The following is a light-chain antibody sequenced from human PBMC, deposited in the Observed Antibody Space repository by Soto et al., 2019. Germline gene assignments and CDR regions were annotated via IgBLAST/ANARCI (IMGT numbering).Light chain of an antibody. Sequence: EIVLTQSPDTLSLSPGERATLSCTASESVTSSCLAWYQRKPGQAPRLLIHTTSTRATDIPDRFSGSVSGTDFTLTISRLEPEDFAVYYCQQCGGSPLFSFGPGTRVDI. CDR2: TTS. J-gene: IGKJ3*01. V-gene: IGKV3-20*01. CDR3: QQCGGSPLFS. CDR1: ESVTSSC.